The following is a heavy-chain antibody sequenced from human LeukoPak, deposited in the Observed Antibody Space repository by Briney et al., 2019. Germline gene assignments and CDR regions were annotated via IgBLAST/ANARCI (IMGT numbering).Heavy chain of an antibody. CDR2: IIPIFGTA. CDR3: ARSTSCHWRSLFLCGFDY. CDR1: GGTFSSYA. J-gene: IGHJ4*02. V-gene: IGHV1-69*05. D-gene: IGHD2-2*01. Sequence: SVKVSCKASGGTFSSYAISWVRQAPGQGLEWMGGIIPIFGTANYAQKFQGRVTITTDESTSTAYMELSSLRSEDTAVYYCARSTSCHWRSLFLCGFDYWGQGTLVTVSS.